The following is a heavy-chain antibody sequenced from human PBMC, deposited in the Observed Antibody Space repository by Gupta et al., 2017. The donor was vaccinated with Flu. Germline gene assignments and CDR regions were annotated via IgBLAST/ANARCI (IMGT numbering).Heavy chain of an antibody. J-gene: IGHJ4*02. CDR1: GSPFTAYY. CDR3: ARAADDIPLNS. D-gene: IGHD2-21*01. V-gene: IGHV1-2*02. CDR2: INPYTGGT. Sequence: QVQLVQSGAEVRKSGASVKVSCKASGSPFTAYYLHWVRQAPGQGLEWVGWINPYTGGTNYAQKFQGRVTLTRDTSISTAYMELSALTSDDTAVYYCARAADDIPLNSWGQGTLVSGSS.